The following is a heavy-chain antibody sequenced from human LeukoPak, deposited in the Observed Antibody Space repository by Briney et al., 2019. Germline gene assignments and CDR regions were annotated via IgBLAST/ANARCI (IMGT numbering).Heavy chain of an antibody. J-gene: IGHJ4*02. CDR3: AKAKLLWFGESQYYFDC. V-gene: IGHV3-23*01. CDR1: GFTFSSHA. Sequence: GGSLRLSCAASGFTFSSHAMSWVRQAPGKGLEWVSAISGSGGSTYYADSVKGRFTISRDNSKNTLYLQMNSLRAEDTAVYYCAKAKLLWFGESQYYFDCWGQGTLVTVSS. D-gene: IGHD3-10*01. CDR2: ISGSGGST.